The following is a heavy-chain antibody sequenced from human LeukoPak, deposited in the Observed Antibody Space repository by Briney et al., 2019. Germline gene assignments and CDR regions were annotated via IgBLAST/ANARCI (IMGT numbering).Heavy chain of an antibody. D-gene: IGHD3-22*01. Sequence: GGSLRLSCAASGFTFSSYSMNWVRQAPGKGLEWVSSISSSSSYIYYADSVKGRFTISRDNAKNSLYLQMNSLRAEDTAVYYCARDLGYYDSSGYYGFPYFDYWGQGSLVTVCS. CDR3: ARDLGYYDSSGYYGFPYFDY. V-gene: IGHV3-21*01. CDR2: ISSSSSYI. J-gene: IGHJ4*02. CDR1: GFTFSSYS.